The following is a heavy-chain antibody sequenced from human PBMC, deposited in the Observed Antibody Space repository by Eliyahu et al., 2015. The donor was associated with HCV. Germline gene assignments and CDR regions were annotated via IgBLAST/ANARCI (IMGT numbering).Heavy chain of an antibody. CDR3: ARVSVDQWEPRGYFDY. V-gene: IGHV1-46*01. D-gene: IGHD1-26*01. CDR2: INPRGGST. Sequence: QVQLVQSGAEVKKPGASVKVSCKASGYTFTSYYMHWVRQAPGQGLEWMGEINPRGGSTSYAQKFQGRVTMTRDTSTSTVYMELSSLRSEDTAVYYCARVSVDQWEPRGYFDYWGQGTLVTVSS. CDR1: GYTFTSYY. J-gene: IGHJ4*02.